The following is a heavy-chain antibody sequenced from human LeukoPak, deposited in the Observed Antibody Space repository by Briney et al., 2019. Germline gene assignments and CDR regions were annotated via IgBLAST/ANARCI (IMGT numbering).Heavy chain of an antibody. CDR3: ARRDVYNSLDY. CDR1: GDKFTSYW. Sequence: GESLKISCKDSGDKFTSYWIAWVRQMPGKGLEWMGIIYPGDSDTRYSPSFQGQVTISADKSISTAYLQWSSLKASDTAMYYCARRDVYNSLDYWGQGTLVTVSS. J-gene: IGHJ4*02. CDR2: IYPGDSDT. V-gene: IGHV5-51*01. D-gene: IGHD5-24*01.